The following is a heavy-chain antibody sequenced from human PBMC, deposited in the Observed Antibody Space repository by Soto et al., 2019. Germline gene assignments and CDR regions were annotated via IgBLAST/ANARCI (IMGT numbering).Heavy chain of an antibody. CDR3: ARTKGSLLWFGELFAAFDI. Sequence: QVQLQQWGAGLLKPSETLSLTCAVYGGSFSGYYWSWIRQPPGKGLEWIGEINHSGSTNYNPSLKSRVTISVDASKNQFSLKLSSVAAADTAVYYCARTKGSLLWFGELFAAFDIRGQGTMVTVSS. V-gene: IGHV4-34*01. CDR1: GGSFSGYY. J-gene: IGHJ3*02. CDR2: INHSGST. D-gene: IGHD3-10*01.